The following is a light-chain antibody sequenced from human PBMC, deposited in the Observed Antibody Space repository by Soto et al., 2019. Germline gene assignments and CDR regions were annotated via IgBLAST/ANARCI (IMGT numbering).Light chain of an antibody. CDR1: SSDVGGYNY. J-gene: IGLJ1*01. Sequence: QSALTQPASVSGSPGQSITISCTGTSSDVGGYNYVSWYQQHTGKAPKLMIYEVSNRPSGVSNRFSGSKSRNTASLTISGLQAEDEADYYCSSYTSISIDYVFGTGTKVTVL. CDR2: EVS. V-gene: IGLV2-14*01. CDR3: SSYTSISIDYV.